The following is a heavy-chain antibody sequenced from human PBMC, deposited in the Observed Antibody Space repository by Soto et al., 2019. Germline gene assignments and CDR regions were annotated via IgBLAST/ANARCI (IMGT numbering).Heavy chain of an antibody. Sequence: QVPLVQSGAEVKRPGASVTVSCRSSGDTFNDYYIHWVRQAPGQGLEWMGWINPNGGVTKYAQKFQGWVSMTRDTSIRTVYMQLSRLRSDDTAVYYCARESGGATTTLYYYYFYMDVWGTGTTVTVSS. CDR1: GDTFNDYY. CDR3: ARESGGATTTLYYYYFYMDV. CDR2: INPNGGVT. D-gene: IGHD5-12*01. V-gene: IGHV1-2*04. J-gene: IGHJ6*03.